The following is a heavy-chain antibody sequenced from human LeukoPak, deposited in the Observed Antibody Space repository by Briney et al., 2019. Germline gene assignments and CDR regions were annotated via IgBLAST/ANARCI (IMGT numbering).Heavy chain of an antibody. CDR3: ARARRLRTRPGMDV. CDR1: GGSFSGYY. V-gene: IGHV4-34*01. D-gene: IGHD4-17*01. CDR2: INHSGST. Sequence: PSETLSLTCAVYGGSFSGYYWSWIRQPPGKGLEWIGEINHSGSTNYNPSLKSRVTISVDTSKNQFSLKLSSVTAADTAVYYCARARRLRTRPGMDVWGQGTTVTVSS. J-gene: IGHJ6*02.